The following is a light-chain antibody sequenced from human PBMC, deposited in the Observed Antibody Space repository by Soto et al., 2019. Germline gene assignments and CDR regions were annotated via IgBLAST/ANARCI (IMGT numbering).Light chain of an antibody. CDR2: VAS. V-gene: IGKV1-39*01. Sequence: DIQMTQSPPSLSASVGDRVTITCRASQSIGVFLNWYQVRPGRAPKLLIHVASSLQTGAPSGFSGSGSGTDFTLTISSLHPEDFATYYCQQGYTTLWTFGQGTKVDIK. CDR1: QSIGVF. J-gene: IGKJ1*01. CDR3: QQGYTTLWT.